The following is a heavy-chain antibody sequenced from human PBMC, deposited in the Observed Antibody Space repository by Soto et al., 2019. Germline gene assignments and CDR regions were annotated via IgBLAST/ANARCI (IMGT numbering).Heavy chain of an antibody. Sequence: VLLQESGPGLVEPSQTLSLTCTVSGVSVTSGGFFWSWIRHHPAKGLEWIGYISYSGSAYYSPSLKSRVTTAADRSSNQFSLRLISLTPADTAVYFCARLLCSGNSCSLGGGFDIWGQGTTVTVSS. CDR3: ARLLCSGNSCSLGGGFDI. CDR1: GVSVTSGGFF. V-gene: IGHV4-31*03. CDR2: ISYSGSA. J-gene: IGHJ3*02. D-gene: IGHD2-2*01.